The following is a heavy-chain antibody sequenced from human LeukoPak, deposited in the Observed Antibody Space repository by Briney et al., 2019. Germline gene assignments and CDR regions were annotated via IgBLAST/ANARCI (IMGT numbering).Heavy chain of an antibody. CDR3: AREGRTYYYYGMDV. CDR2: IYTSGST. V-gene: IGHV4-61*02. J-gene: IGHJ6*02. Sequence: SETLSLTCTVSGGSISSGSCYWSWIRQPAGKGLEWIGRIYTSGSTNYNPSLKSRVTISVDTSKNQFSLKLSSVTAADTAVYYCAREGRTYYYYGMDVWGQGTTVTVSS. CDR1: GGSISSGSCY.